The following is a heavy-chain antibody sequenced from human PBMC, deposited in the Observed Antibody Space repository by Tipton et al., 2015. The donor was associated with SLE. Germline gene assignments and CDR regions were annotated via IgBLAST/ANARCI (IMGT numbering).Heavy chain of an antibody. CDR2: IFNTGTT. CDR3: ARARSDDTFWTDYFYFFYYMDV. Sequence: TLSLTCTVSGDSVSSTNYYWAWIRQPPGEGLEWVGTIFNTGTTYYNSSLKSRVAISADTSKNQFSLTLMSVTGADTAAYFCARARSDDTFWTDYFYFFYYMDVWGKGTTVTVSS. D-gene: IGHD3/OR15-3a*01. V-gene: IGHV4-39*07. CDR1: GDSVSSTNYY. J-gene: IGHJ6*03.